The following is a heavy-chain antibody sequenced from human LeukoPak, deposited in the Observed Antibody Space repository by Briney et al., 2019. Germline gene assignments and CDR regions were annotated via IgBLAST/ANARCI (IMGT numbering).Heavy chain of an antibody. J-gene: IGHJ6*02. V-gene: IGHV3-23*01. CDR2: ISGGGVTT. D-gene: IGHD3-16*01. Sequence: PGGSLRLSCVGSGFTSKAYALTWARQAPGKGLEWVSGISGGGVTTYYADSVKGRFTISRDNSKNTLYLQMNSLRADDTAIYYCARNQQLGGHSYYYYGMDVWGQGTTVTVSS. CDR1: GFTSKAYA. CDR3: ARNQQLGGHSYYYYGMDV.